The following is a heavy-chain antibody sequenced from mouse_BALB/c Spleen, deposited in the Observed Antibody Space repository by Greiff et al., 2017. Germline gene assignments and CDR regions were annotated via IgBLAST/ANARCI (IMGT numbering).Heavy chain of an antibody. D-gene: IGHD1-1*01. CDR1: GFSLTSYG. CDR2: IWSGGST. V-gene: IGHV2-2*02. CDR3: ARITTVVEDYAMDY. Sequence: VKLVESGPGLVQPSQSLSITCTVSGFSLTSYGVHWVRQSPGKGLEWLGVIWSGGSTDYNAAFISRLSISKDNSKSQVFFKMNSLQANDTAIYYCARITTVVEDYAMDYWGQGTSVTVSS. J-gene: IGHJ4*01.